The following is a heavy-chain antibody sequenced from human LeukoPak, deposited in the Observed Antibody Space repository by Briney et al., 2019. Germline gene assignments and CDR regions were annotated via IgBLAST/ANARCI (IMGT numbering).Heavy chain of an antibody. J-gene: IGHJ4*02. CDR3: ARLNMVRGVIPDY. CDR2: IYYSGST. Sequence: SETLSLTCTVSGGSISSYYLSWIRQPPGKGLEWIGYIYYSGSTNYNPSLKSRVTISVDTSKNQFSLKMSSVTAADTAVYYCARLNMVRGVIPDYWGQGTLVTVSS. D-gene: IGHD3-10*01. CDR1: GGSISSYY. V-gene: IGHV4-59*01.